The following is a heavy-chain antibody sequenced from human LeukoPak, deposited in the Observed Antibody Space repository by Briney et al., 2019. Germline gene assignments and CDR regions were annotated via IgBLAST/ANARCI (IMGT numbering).Heavy chain of an antibody. Sequence: SETLSLTCTVSGGSISSHYWAWLRQPPGKGLEWIGWMFFTGDTNYNPSLKSRVTISVDHSKNQFSLKLTSVTAADTAVYYCAKEGNDYGANSIDYWGRGTLLTVSS. J-gene: IGHJ4*02. D-gene: IGHD4-23*01. CDR3: AKEGNDYGANSIDY. CDR1: GGSISSHY. CDR2: MFFTGDT. V-gene: IGHV4-59*11.